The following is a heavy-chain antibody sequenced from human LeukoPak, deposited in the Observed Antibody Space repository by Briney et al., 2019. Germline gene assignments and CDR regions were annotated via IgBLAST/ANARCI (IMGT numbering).Heavy chain of an antibody. Sequence: ASVKVSCKASGYTFTSYYMHWVRQAPEQGLEWMGIINPSGGSTSYAQKFQGRVTMTRDMSTSTVYMELSSLRSEDTAVYYCARDPRSGYYDYWGQGTLVTVSS. CDR1: GYTFTSYY. CDR2: INPSGGST. CDR3: ARDPRSGYYDY. V-gene: IGHV1-46*01. D-gene: IGHD3-3*01. J-gene: IGHJ4*02.